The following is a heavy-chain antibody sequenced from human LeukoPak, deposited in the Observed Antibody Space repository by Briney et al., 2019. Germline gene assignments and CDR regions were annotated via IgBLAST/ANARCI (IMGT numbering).Heavy chain of an antibody. J-gene: IGHJ6*02. V-gene: IGHV1-18*01. CDR1: GYTFTSYG. Sequence: GASVKVSFKASGYTFTSYGISWVRQAPGQGLEWMGWISAYNGNTNYAQKLQGRVTMTTDTSTSTAYMELRSLRSDDTAVYYCARDYGEDYYYYGMDVWGQGTTVTVSS. D-gene: IGHD4-17*01. CDR3: ARDYGEDYYYYGMDV. CDR2: ISAYNGNT.